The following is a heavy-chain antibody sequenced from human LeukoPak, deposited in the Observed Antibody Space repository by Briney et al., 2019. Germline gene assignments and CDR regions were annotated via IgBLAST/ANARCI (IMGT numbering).Heavy chain of an antibody. V-gene: IGHV4-59*01. Sequence: SETLSLTCTVSGGSISSYYWSWIRQPPGKGLEWIGYIYYSGSTNYNPSLKSRVTISVDTSKNQFSLKLSSVTAADTAVYYCARQADYGDYYFDYWGQGTLVTVSS. CDR1: GGSISSYY. CDR2: IYYSGST. CDR3: ARQADYGDYYFDY. D-gene: IGHD4-17*01. J-gene: IGHJ4*02.